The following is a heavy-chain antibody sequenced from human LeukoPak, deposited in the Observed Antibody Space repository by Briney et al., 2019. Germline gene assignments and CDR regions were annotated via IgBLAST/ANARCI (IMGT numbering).Heavy chain of an antibody. J-gene: IGHJ3*02. Sequence: TGGSLRLSCAASGFTFSSYSMNWVRQAPGKGLEWVSSISSSSSYIYYADSVKGRFTISRDNSKNTLYLQMNSLRAEDTAVYYCARDSNPDAFDIWGQGTMVTVSS. V-gene: IGHV3-21*01. D-gene: IGHD4-11*01. CDR2: ISSSSSYI. CDR1: GFTFSSYS. CDR3: ARDSNPDAFDI.